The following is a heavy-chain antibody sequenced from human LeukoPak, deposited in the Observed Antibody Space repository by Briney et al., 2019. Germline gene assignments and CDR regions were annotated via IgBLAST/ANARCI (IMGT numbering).Heavy chain of an antibody. D-gene: IGHD3-3*01. CDR2: ISGGST. CDR1: GFTVSSNE. CDR3: ARTPSATTYYDSWSGYYTGIDY. V-gene: IGHV3-38-3*01. J-gene: IGHJ4*02. Sequence: PGGSLRLSCAASGFTVSSNEMSWVRQAPGKGLEWVSSISGGSTYYADSRKGRFTISRDDSKNTLHLQMNSLRAEDTAVYYCARTPSATTYYDSWSGYYTGIDYWGQGTLVTVSS.